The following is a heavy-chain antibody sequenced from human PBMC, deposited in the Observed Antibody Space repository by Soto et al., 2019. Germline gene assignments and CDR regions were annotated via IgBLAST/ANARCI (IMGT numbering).Heavy chain of an antibody. D-gene: IGHD6-6*01. J-gene: IGHJ6*02. CDR1: GGSISSYY. CDR2: IYTSGST. CDR3: ARVRIAARTGAYGMDV. V-gene: IGHV4-4*07. Sequence: QVQLQESGPGLVKPSETLSLTCTVSGGSISSYYWSWIRQPAGKGLEWIGRIYTSGSTNYNPSLKSRVTMSEDTSKNQFSLKLSSVTAADTAVYYCARVRIAARTGAYGMDVWGQGTTVTVSS.